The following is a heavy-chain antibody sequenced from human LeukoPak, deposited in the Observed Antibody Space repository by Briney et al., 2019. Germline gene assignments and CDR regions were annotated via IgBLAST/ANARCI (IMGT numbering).Heavy chain of an antibody. Sequence: SETLSLTCAVSGYSISSGYYWGWIRQPPGKGLEWIGSIYHSGSTYYNPSLKSRVTISVDTSKNQFSQKLSSVTAADTAVYYCARHSIKLGYFDYWGQGTLVTVSS. CDR2: IYHSGST. CDR1: GYSISSGYY. CDR3: ARHSIKLGYFDY. J-gene: IGHJ4*02. D-gene: IGHD7-27*01. V-gene: IGHV4-38-2*01.